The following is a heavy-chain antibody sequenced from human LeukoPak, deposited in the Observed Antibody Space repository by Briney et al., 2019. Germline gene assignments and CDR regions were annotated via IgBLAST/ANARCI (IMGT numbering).Heavy chain of an antibody. CDR1: GYTFTSYD. Sequence: GASVKVSCKASGYTFTSYDINWVRQATGQGLEWMGWMNPNSGNTGYAQKFQGRVTMTRNTSISTAYMELSSLRSEDTAVYYCARGVRYFDWLFTNWFDPWGQGTLVTVSS. CDR3: ARGVRYFDWLFTNWFDP. J-gene: IGHJ5*02. D-gene: IGHD3-9*01. CDR2: MNPNSGNT. V-gene: IGHV1-8*01.